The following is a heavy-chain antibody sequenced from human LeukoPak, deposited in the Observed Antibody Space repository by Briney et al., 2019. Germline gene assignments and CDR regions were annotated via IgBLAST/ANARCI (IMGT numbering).Heavy chain of an antibody. CDR2: INPNSGGT. J-gene: IGHJ6*03. V-gene: IGHV1-2*02. CDR1: GYTFTGYY. Sequence: ASVKVSCKASGYTFTGYYMHWVRQAPGQGLEWMGWINPNSGGTNYAQKFQGRVTMTRDTSISTAYMELSRLRSDDTAVYYCATGLDYDSSGYPTPYYYYYMDVWGKGTTVTVSS. D-gene: IGHD3-22*01. CDR3: ATGLDYDSSGYPTPYYYYYMDV.